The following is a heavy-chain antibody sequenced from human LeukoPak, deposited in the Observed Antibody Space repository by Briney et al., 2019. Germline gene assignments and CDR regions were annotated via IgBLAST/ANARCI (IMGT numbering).Heavy chain of an antibody. Sequence: SVKVSCKASGGTFISHAISWVRQAPGQGLEWMGRIIPVIGTGNYAQRFRGKVTITADKSTSTVYMELNSLTSEDTAIYYCARADDSSGYYPSYWGQGTLVTVSS. CDR3: ARADDSSGYYPSY. CDR1: GGTFISHA. D-gene: IGHD3-22*01. V-gene: IGHV1-69*04. J-gene: IGHJ4*02. CDR2: IIPVIGTG.